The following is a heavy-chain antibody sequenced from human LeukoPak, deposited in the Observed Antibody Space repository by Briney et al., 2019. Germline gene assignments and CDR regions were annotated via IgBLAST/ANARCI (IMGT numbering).Heavy chain of an antibody. D-gene: IGHD2-2*02. Sequence: ASVKVSCKASGGTFSSYAISWVRQAPGQGLEWMGRIIPILGIANYAQKFQGRVTIAADKSTSTAYMELSSLRSEDTAVYFCARGMSGYTEDPFDIWGQGTVVTVSS. CDR3: ARGMSGYTEDPFDI. CDR2: IIPILGIA. CDR1: GGTFSSYA. V-gene: IGHV1-69*04. J-gene: IGHJ3*02.